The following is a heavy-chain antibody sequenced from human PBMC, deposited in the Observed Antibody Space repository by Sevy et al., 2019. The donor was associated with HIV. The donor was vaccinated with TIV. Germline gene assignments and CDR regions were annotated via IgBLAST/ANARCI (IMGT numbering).Heavy chain of an antibody. CDR2: ISYDGSNK. D-gene: IGHD6-13*01. Sequence: GGSLRLSCAASGFTFSSYAMHWVRQAPGKGLEWVAVISYDGSNKYYADSVKGRFTISRDNSKNTLYLQMNSLRAEDMAVYYCARVEAAAGTHYYYGMDVWGQGTTVTVSS. V-gene: IGHV3-30-3*01. J-gene: IGHJ6*02. CDR1: GFTFSSYA. CDR3: ARVEAAAGTHYYYGMDV.